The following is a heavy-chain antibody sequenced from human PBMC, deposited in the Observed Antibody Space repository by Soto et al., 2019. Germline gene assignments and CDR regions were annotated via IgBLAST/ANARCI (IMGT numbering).Heavy chain of an antibody. V-gene: IGHV4-4*02. Sequence: QVQLQESGPGLVKPSGTLSLTCAVSGDSISSPKWWTWVRQPPGKGLEWIGDMLHSGTTNYNPSLKSRVTISVDKSKNQSSLNLYSVTGADTAVYYCAYSPGWYRHDLWGPGTLVIVSS. CDR1: GDSISSPKW. D-gene: IGHD6-19*01. CDR2: MLHSGTT. J-gene: IGHJ3*01. CDR3: AYSPGWYRHDL.